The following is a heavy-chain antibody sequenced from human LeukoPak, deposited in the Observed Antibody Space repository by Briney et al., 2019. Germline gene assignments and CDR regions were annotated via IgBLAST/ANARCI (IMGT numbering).Heavy chain of an antibody. V-gene: IGHV3-9*01. CDR1: GFTVFDHA. D-gene: IGHD1-14*01. Sequence: PGRSLRLSCVGSGFTVFDHAMHWVRQAPGKGLEWVSGIGWSSGRIDYADSVKGRFTSSRDNAKNSLYLQMNSLRAEDTAIYYCIKDIRPGGMDVWGQGITVTVSS. CDR3: IKDIRPGGMDV. J-gene: IGHJ6*02. CDR2: IGWSSGRI.